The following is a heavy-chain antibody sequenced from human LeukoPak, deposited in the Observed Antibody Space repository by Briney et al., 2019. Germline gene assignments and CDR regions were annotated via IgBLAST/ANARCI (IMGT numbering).Heavy chain of an antibody. CDR2: ISGSGGRT. J-gene: IGHJ4*02. Sequence: PGGSLRLSCAASGFTFSSYAMSWVRQAPGKGLEWVSVISGSGGRTYHADSVKGRFTISRDNSKNTLYLQMNSLRAEDTAVYYCARDQHYYDSSGFDYWGQGTLVTVSS. V-gene: IGHV3-23*01. D-gene: IGHD3-22*01. CDR3: ARDQHYYDSSGFDY. CDR1: GFTFSSYA.